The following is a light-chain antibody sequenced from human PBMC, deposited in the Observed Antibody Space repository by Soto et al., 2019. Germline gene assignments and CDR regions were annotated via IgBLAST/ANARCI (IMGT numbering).Light chain of an antibody. J-gene: IGKJ4*01. CDR3: QQRTNWPLT. CDR1: QSVTTF. V-gene: IGKV3-11*01. CDR2: DAS. Sequence: EIVLTQSPVTLYLSPGERATLSCRASQSVTTFLAWYQQKPGQAPRLLIYDASIMATGIPARFSGSGSGTDFTLTISSLEPEDFAVYYCQQRTNWPLTFGGGTKVEIK.